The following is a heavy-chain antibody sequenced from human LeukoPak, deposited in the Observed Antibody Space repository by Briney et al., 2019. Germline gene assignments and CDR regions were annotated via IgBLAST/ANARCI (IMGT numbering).Heavy chain of an antibody. Sequence: TSETLSLTCAVYGGSFSGYYWSWIRQPPGKGLEWIGEINHSGSTNYNPSLKSRVTISVDTSKNQFSLKLSSVTAADTAVYYCATSTDYYDSSGYYPSFDIWGQGTMVTVSS. J-gene: IGHJ3*02. CDR1: GGSFSGYY. D-gene: IGHD3-22*01. CDR3: ATSTDYYDSSGYYPSFDI. CDR2: INHSGST. V-gene: IGHV4-34*01.